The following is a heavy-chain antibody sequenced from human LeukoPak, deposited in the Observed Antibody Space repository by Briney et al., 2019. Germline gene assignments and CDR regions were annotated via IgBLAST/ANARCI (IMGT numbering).Heavy chain of an antibody. CDR3: ARPTTVVRGAPPRYFDY. J-gene: IGHJ4*02. CDR1: GFTFSSYW. CDR2: IKQDGSEK. V-gene: IGHV3-7*01. D-gene: IGHD3-10*01. Sequence: GGSLRLSCAASGFTFSSYWMSWVRQAPGKGLEWVANIKQDGSEKYYVDSVKGRFTISRDNAKNSLYLQMNSLRAEDTAVYYCARPTTVVRGAPPRYFDYWGQGTLVTVSS.